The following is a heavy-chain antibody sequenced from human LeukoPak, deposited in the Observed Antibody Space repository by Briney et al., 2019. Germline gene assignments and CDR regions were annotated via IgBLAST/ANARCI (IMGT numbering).Heavy chain of an antibody. V-gene: IGHV3-53*01. J-gene: IGHJ6*04. D-gene: IGHD1-26*01. CDR3: ARDGSSGRGYYYYYGMDV. CDR1: GFTFNTNY. Sequence: PGGSLRLSCAASGFTFNTNYMSWVRQAPGKGLEWVSIMHSVGTTYYADSVKGRFTFSRDNSKNTLYLQMNNLRAEDAAVYYCARDGSSGRGYYYYYGMDVWGEGTTVTVSS. CDR2: MHSVGTT.